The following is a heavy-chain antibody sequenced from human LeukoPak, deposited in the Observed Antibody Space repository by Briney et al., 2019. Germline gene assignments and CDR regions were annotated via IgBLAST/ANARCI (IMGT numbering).Heavy chain of an antibody. V-gene: IGHV1-69*06. CDR2: ITPIFGTA. Sequence: SVKVSCKASGGTFSSYAISWVRQPPGQGLEWMGGITPIFGTAHYAQKFQGRVTITADKSTSTAYMELSSLRSEDTAVYYCARAFNSIQPLDYWGQGTLVTVSS. J-gene: IGHJ4*02. D-gene: IGHD4-11*01. CDR1: GGTFSSYA. CDR3: ARAFNSIQPLDY.